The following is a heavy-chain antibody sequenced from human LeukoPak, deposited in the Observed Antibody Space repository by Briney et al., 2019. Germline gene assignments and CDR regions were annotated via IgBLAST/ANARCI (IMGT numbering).Heavy chain of an antibody. CDR1: GGTISSYY. CDR3: ARSGSYHDAFDI. J-gene: IGHJ3*02. D-gene: IGHD1-26*01. CDR2: IYYSGST. Sequence: SETLSLTCTVSGGTISSYYWSWIRQPPGKGLEWIGYIYYSGSTNYNPSLKSRVTISVDTSKNQFSLKLSSVTAADTAVYYCARSGSYHDAFDIWGQGTMVTVSS. V-gene: IGHV4-59*01.